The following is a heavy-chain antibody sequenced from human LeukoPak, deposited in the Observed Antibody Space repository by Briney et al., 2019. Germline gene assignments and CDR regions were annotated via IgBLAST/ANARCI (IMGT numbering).Heavy chain of an antibody. Sequence: GGSLRLSCAASGFTFSSYSMNWVRQAPGKGLEWVPSRSSSSTYIYYADSVEGRFTISRDNAKNSLYLHMNSLRAEDTAVYYCATTPKSYYYDSSGYYYDDLDYWGQGTLVTVSS. J-gene: IGHJ4*02. CDR3: ATTPKSYYYDSSGYYYDDLDY. CDR2: RSSSSTYI. V-gene: IGHV3-21*01. D-gene: IGHD3-22*01. CDR1: GFTFSSYS.